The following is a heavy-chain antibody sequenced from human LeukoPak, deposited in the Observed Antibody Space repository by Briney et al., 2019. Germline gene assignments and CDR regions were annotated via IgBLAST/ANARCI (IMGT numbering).Heavy chain of an antibody. V-gene: IGHV1-46*01. Sequence: ASVKVSCKASGYTFTSYYMHWVRQAPGQGLEWMGIINPSGGSTSYAQKFQGRVTMTRDMSTSTVYMELSSLRSEDTAVYYCARAQGITLAFDIWGQGTMVTVSS. CDR2: INPSGGST. D-gene: IGHD1-14*01. CDR1: GYTFTSYY. J-gene: IGHJ3*02. CDR3: ARAQGITLAFDI.